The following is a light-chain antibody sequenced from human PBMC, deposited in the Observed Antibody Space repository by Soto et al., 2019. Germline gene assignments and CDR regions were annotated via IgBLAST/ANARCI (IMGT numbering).Light chain of an antibody. J-gene: IGKJ5*01. CDR2: HIS. V-gene: IGKV3-11*01. Sequence: EIVLTQSPATLSLSPGERSTLSCMAIQSVSSYLAWYQQKPGQAPRLLIYHISTRATGIPARFSGSGSGTESTLTINSLQSEDSEVYYCQQHNQWPITFGQGTRLEI. CDR3: QQHNQWPIT. CDR1: QSVSSY.